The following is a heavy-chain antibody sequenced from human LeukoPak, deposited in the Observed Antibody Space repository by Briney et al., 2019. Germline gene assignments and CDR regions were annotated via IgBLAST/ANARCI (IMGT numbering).Heavy chain of an antibody. CDR3: ARGPHGGFVIIPTEF. J-gene: IGHJ4*02. D-gene: IGHD3-3*01. Sequence: GGSLRLSCAASGFTFSSYWMNWARQAPGKGLEWVSSIDSSSSYIYYADSVKGRFTISRANAKNSLFLQMNSLRAEDTAVYYCARGPHGGFVIIPTEFWGQGTLVTVSS. CDR1: GFTFSSYW. V-gene: IGHV3-21*01. CDR2: IDSSSSYI.